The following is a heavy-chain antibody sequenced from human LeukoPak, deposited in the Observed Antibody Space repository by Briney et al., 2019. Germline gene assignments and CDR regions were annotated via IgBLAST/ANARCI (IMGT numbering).Heavy chain of an antibody. Sequence: ASVKVSCKASGYTFTSYGISWVRQAPGQGLEWMGWISAYNGNTNYAQKLQGRVTMTTDTSTSTAYMELRSLGSEDTAVYYCARSRPSYDSSGYPAGYFDYWGQGTLVTVSS. CDR3: ARSRPSYDSSGYPAGYFDY. CDR1: GYTFTSYG. D-gene: IGHD3-22*01. CDR2: ISAYNGNT. J-gene: IGHJ4*02. V-gene: IGHV1-18*01.